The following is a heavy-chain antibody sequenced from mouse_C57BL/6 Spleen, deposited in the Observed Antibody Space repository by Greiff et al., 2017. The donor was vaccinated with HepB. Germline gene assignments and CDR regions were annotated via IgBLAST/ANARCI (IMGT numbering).Heavy chain of an antibody. J-gene: IGHJ3*01. CDR3: TITTVVARAY. D-gene: IGHD1-1*01. Sequence: VHVKQSGAELVRPGASVKLSCTASGFNIKDYYMHWVKQRPEQGLEWIGRIDPEDGDTEYAPKFQGKATMTADTSSNTAYLQLSSLTSEDTAVYYCTITTVVARAYWGQGTLVTVSA. CDR2: IDPEDGDT. V-gene: IGHV14-1*01. CDR1: GFNIKDYY.